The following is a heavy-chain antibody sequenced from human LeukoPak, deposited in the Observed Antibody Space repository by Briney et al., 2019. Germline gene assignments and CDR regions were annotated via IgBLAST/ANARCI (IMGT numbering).Heavy chain of an antibody. CDR2: ISAYNGNT. J-gene: IGHJ4*02. CDR3: ARDSRYDEGY. V-gene: IGHV1-18*01. Sequence: ASVTVSYKASGYTFTNYGIRWVRQAPGQGGEGMGWISAYNGNTNYAQKFQGRVTMTTDTSTSTAYMELRSLRSDDTAVYYCARDSRYDEGYWGQGTLVTVSS. CDR1: GYTFTNYG. D-gene: IGHD5-12*01.